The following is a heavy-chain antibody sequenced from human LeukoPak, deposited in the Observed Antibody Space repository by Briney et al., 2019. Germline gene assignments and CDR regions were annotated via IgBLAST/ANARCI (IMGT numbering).Heavy chain of an antibody. Sequence: GGSLRLSCAASGFTFSSDWMHWVRQAAGKGLVWVSRINNDGSTTAYADSVKGRFTISRDNAKNTLYLQMNSLRAEDTALYYCAKVLGYYDSSGYYQEGGFDYWGQGTLVTVSS. CDR3: AKVLGYYDSSGYYQEGGFDY. D-gene: IGHD3-22*01. J-gene: IGHJ4*02. V-gene: IGHV3-74*01. CDR2: INNDGSTT. CDR1: GFTFSSDW.